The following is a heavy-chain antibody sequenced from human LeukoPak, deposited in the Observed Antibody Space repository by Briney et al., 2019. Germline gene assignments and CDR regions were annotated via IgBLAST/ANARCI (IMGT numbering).Heavy chain of an antibody. Sequence: ASVKVSCKASGYTFTSSAMNWVRQAPGRGLEWMGWINTNTGNPTYAQAFTGRFVFSLDTSVSTAYLQIISLEAEDTAVYYCARDQGYTYGKHFDYWGQGTLVTVSS. CDR2: INTNTGNP. V-gene: IGHV7-4-1*02. D-gene: IGHD5-18*01. CDR3: ARDQGYTYGKHFDY. CDR1: GYTFTSSA. J-gene: IGHJ4*02.